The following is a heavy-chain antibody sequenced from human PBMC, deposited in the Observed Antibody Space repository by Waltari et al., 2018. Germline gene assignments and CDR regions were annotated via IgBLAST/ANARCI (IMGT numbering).Heavy chain of an antibody. CDR2: ISSDSNYI. CDR3: ATGGWGFYFDY. J-gene: IGHJ4*02. Sequence: EVQLVESGGGLVKPGGSLRLSCVASQFSISTYNMNWVRQAPGKGLEWFASISSDSNYIHYADSVKGRFTISRDNAKNSLYLQMNSLRAEDTAVYYCATGGWGFYFDYWGQGTLVTVSS. CDR1: QFSISTYN. V-gene: IGHV3-21*01. D-gene: IGHD7-27*01.